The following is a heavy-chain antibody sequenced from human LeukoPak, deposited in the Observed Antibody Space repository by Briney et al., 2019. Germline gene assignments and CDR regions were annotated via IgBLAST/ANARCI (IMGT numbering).Heavy chain of an antibody. CDR1: GFTFSDYY. V-gene: IGHV3-11*01. CDR3: ARDLPLLWFGEPFDY. J-gene: IGHJ4*02. Sequence: GGSLRLSCTASGFTFSDYYMSWIRLAPGKGLEWLSYISSSGDTIYYADSVKGRFTISRNNARNSLYLQMNSLRAEDTAMYYCARDLPLLWFGEPFDYWGQGTLVTVSS. CDR2: ISSSGDTI. D-gene: IGHD3-10*01.